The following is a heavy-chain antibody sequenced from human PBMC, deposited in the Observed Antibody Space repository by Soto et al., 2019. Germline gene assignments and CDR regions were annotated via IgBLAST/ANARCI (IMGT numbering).Heavy chain of an antibody. CDR2: INPSGGST. CDR3: AGKHYYYYGMDV. J-gene: IGHJ6*02. CDR1: GYTFTSYY. Sequence: ASVKVSCKAPGYTFTSYYMHWVRQAPGQGLEWMGIINPSGGSTSYAQKFQGRVTMTRDTSTSTVYMELSSLRSEDTAVYYCAGKHYYYYGMDVWGQGTTVTVSS. V-gene: IGHV1-46*01.